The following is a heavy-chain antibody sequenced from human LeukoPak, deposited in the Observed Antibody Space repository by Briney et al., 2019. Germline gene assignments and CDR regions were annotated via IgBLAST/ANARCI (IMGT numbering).Heavy chain of an antibody. Sequence: SETLSLTCTVSGGSISSGDYYWSWIRQPPGKGLEWIGYIYYSGSTYYNPSLKSRVTISVDTSKNQFSLKLSSVTAADTAVYYCARDSYYDSSGYYHLRAFDIWGQGTMVTVSS. D-gene: IGHD3-22*01. J-gene: IGHJ3*02. V-gene: IGHV4-30-4*02. CDR3: ARDSYYDSSGYYHLRAFDI. CDR2: IYYSGST. CDR1: GGSISSGDYY.